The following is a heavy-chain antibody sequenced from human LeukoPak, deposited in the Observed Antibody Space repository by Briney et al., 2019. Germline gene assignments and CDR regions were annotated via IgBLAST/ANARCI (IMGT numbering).Heavy chain of an antibody. CDR3: ARGSSWTLGWFDP. Sequence: ASVKVSCKASGYTFTSYAMHWVRQAPGQRLEWMGWINPGNGNTKYSQKFQGRVTITADESTSTAYMELSSLRSEDTAVYYCARGSSWTLGWFDPWGQGTLVTVSS. CDR1: GYTFTSYA. V-gene: IGHV1-3*01. J-gene: IGHJ5*02. CDR2: INPGNGNT. D-gene: IGHD6-13*01.